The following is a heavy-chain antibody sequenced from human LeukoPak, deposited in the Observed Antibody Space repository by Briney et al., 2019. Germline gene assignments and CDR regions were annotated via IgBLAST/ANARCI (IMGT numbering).Heavy chain of an antibody. CDR2: VYYSGST. D-gene: IGHD3-22*01. V-gene: IGHV4-59*08. CDR3: ARHLAPSSGYLTLDY. J-gene: IGHJ4*02. CDR1: GGSISPYY. Sequence: SETLSLTCTVSGGSISPYYWSWIRQPPGKGLEWIGHVYYSGSTDYNPSLKSRHTISVDTSKNKFSLKLSSVTAADTAVYYCARHLAPSSGYLTLDYWGQGTQVTVSS.